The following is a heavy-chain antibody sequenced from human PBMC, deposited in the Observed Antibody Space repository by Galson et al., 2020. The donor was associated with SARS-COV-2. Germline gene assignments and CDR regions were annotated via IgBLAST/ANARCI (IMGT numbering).Heavy chain of an antibody. CDR1: GFTFSSYA. V-gene: IGHV3-30*04. J-gene: IGHJ3*02. CDR2: ISYDGSNK. CDR3: ARENLWYDAFDI. D-gene: IGHD2-21*01. Sequence: GESLKISCAASGFTFSSYAMHWVRQAPGKGLEWVAVISYDGSNKYYADSVKGRFTISRDNSKNTLYLQMNSLRAEDTAVYYCARENLWYDAFDIWGQGTMVTVSS.